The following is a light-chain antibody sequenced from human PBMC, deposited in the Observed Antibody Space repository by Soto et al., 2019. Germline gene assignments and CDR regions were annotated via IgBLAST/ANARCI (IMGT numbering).Light chain of an antibody. V-gene: IGKV1-39*01. CDR1: QTIDTY. CDR3: QQSIGIPYT. CDR2: AAS. Sequence: DIQMTQSPSPLSASVGDRVTITCRARQTIDTYLNRYQQNPGKAPKLLIYAASTLQNGVPSMFSGSGSGTDFTLTISSLQPEDFAAYHCQQSIGIPYTFGEGTKLEIK. J-gene: IGKJ2*01.